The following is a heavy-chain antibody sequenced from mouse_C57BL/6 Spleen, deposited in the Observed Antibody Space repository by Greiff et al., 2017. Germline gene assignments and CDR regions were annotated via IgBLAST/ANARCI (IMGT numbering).Heavy chain of an antibody. CDR1: GYTFTSYW. Sequence: QVQLQQPGAELVKPGASVKLSCKASGYTFTSYWMHWVKQRPGRGLEWIGRIDPNSGGTKYNEKFKSKATLTVDKPSSTAYMQLSSLPSEDSAVDYCGTRDCDLYYYALDYWGQGTSVTVSA. J-gene: IGHJ4*01. CDR2: IDPNSGGT. CDR3: GTRDCDLYYYALDY. V-gene: IGHV1-72*01.